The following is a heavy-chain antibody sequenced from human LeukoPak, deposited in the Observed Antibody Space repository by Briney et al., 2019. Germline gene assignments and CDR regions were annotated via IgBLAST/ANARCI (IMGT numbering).Heavy chain of an antibody. CDR3: ARGRGVYYYSGYYFDY. CDR1: GGSISSYY. J-gene: IGHJ4*02. D-gene: IGHD3-10*01. Sequence: SETLSLTCTVSGGSISSYYWSWIRQPSGKGLEWIGYIYYSGSTNYNPSLKSRVTISVDTSKNQFSLKLSSVTAADTAVYYCARGRGVYYYSGYYFDYWGQGTLVTVSS. V-gene: IGHV4-59*08. CDR2: IYYSGST.